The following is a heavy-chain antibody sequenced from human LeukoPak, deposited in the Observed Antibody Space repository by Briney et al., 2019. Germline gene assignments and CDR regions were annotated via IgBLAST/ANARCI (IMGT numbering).Heavy chain of an antibody. CDR1: GFTFGNYA. D-gene: IGHD2-2*02. CDR2: ISGTGSST. Sequence: GGSLRLSCEASGFTFGNYAMNWVRQAPGKGLEWVSTISGTGSSTYYADSAKGRFTISRDNSKDTLFLQLNSLTAADTAMYFCAKASVAIPQYCNSWGQGALVTVSS. V-gene: IGHV3-23*01. J-gene: IGHJ5*02. CDR3: AKASVAIPQYCNS.